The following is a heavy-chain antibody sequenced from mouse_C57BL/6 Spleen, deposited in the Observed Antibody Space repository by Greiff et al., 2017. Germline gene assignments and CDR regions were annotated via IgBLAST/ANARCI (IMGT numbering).Heavy chain of an antibody. D-gene: IGHD1-1*01. V-gene: IGHV1-55*01. CDR1: GYTFTSYW. Sequence: QVQLQQPGAELVKPGASVKMSCKASGYTFTSYWITWVKQRPGQGLEWIGDIYPGSGSTNYNEKFKSKATLTVDTSSSTAYMQLSSLTSEDSAVYYCARWRDTVVAGDYWGQGTTLTVSS. CDR2: IYPGSGST. J-gene: IGHJ2*01. CDR3: ARWRDTVVAGDY.